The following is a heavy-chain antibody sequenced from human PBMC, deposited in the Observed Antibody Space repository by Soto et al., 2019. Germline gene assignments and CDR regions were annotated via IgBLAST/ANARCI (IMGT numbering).Heavy chain of an antibody. J-gene: IGHJ5*02. CDR1: GYTFTGYY. CDR2: INPNSGGT. D-gene: IGHD6-19*01. CDR3: ARAIAVAGTSQFDP. V-gene: IGHV1-2*02. Sequence: ASVKVSCKASGYTFTGYYMHWVRQAPGQGLEWMGWINPNSGGTNYAQKFQGRVTMTRDTSISTAYMELSRLRSDDTAVYYCARAIAVAGTSQFDPWGQGTLVTVSS.